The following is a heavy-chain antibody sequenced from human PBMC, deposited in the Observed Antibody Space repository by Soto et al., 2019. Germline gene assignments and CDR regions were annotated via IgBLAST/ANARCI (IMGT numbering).Heavy chain of an antibody. CDR3: VRGIDDILTGPYSYYGIDV. D-gene: IGHD3-9*01. Sequence: SETLSLTCAVCGYSISSGYYWGWIRQPPGKGLEWIGSIYHSGSTYYNPSLKSRVTISVDTSKNQFSLKLSSVTAADTAVYYYVRGIDDILTGPYSYYGIDVWGQGTTVTVSS. V-gene: IGHV4-38-2*01. CDR2: IYHSGST. J-gene: IGHJ6*02. CDR1: GYSISSGYY.